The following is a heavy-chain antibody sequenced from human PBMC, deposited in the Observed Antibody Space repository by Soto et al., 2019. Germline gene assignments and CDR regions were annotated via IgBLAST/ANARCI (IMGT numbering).Heavy chain of an antibody. D-gene: IGHD3-10*01. CDR2: ISGNGGGT. J-gene: IGHJ4*02. Sequence: LRLSCAASGFTFNNYAMNWVRQAPGKGLEWVSGISGNGGGTYYADSVKGRFTISRDNSKNTLYLQMGSLRAEDMAVYYCARDFRYWGQGTLVTVSS. V-gene: IGHV3-23*01. CDR1: GFTFNNYA. CDR3: ARDFRY.